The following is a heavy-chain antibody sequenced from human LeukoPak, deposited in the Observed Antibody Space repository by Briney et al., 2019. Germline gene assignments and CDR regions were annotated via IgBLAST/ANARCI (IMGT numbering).Heavy chain of an antibody. D-gene: IGHD3-10*01. CDR3: ARAGWIITSGIDY. J-gene: IGHJ4*02. CDR2: IYHTGST. Sequence: SETLSLTCGVSGYSISRGYYWAWIRQPPGKGLEWIGTIYHTGSTYYTPSLGSRVTISVDTSKDEFSLNLNSVTAADTAVYYCARAGWIITSGIDYWGQGALVTVSS. CDR1: GYSISRGYY. V-gene: IGHV4-38-2*01.